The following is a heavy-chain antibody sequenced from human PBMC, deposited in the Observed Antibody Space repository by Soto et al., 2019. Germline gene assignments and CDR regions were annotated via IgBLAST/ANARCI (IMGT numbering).Heavy chain of an antibody. J-gene: IGHJ6*02. CDR2: ISGYNGNT. V-gene: IGHV1-18*01. Sequence: QVQVVQSGDEVKKPGASVKVSCKASGYTFTNYGFSWVRQAPGQGLEWMGWISGYNGNTKYAEKFQGRVTMTTDTSTSTAHMKVRSLRSDDTAVYYCAIEGQAPYYSYDMDLWGQGTAVTVSS. CDR3: AIEGQAPYYSYDMDL. CDR1: GYTFTNYG.